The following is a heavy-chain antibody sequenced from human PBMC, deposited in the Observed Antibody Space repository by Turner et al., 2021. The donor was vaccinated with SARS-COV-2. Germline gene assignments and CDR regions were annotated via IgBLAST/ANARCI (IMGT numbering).Heavy chain of an antibody. J-gene: IGHJ5*02. CDR1: GFTFRSYA. CDR2: ISYDGSNK. Sequence: QVQLVESVGGVVQPGRSLRLSCAASGFTFRSYAMHWVRQAPGKGLEWVALISYDGSNKYYAGSVKGRFTISRDNSKNTLYLQMNSLRADDTAVYYCARDLGSGWYPWSQGTLVTVSS. D-gene: IGHD6-19*01. CDR3: ARDLGSGWYP. V-gene: IGHV3-30-3*01.